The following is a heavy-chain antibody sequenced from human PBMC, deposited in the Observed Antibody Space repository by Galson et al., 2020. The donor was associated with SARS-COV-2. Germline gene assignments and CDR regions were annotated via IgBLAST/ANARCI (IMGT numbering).Heavy chain of an antibody. V-gene: IGHV1-18*04. Sequence: ASVKVSCKASGYTFTSYTITWVRQAPGQGLEWVGWIGASNGNTNYAQKVQGRVTMTTDTSTSTAYMELRSLRSDDTAVYYCARTEYTAARYYYGMDVWGQGTTVTVSS. J-gene: IGHJ6*02. CDR3: ARTEYTAARYYYGMDV. CDR2: IGASNGNT. D-gene: IGHD6-6*01. CDR1: GYTFTSYT.